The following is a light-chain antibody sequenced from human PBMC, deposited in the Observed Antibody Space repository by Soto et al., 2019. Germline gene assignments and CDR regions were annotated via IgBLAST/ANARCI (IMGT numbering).Light chain of an antibody. Sequence: EIVLTQSPATLSLSPGERATLSCRASQSVSSYLAWYQQKSGQAPSLLIYDASNRATGIPARFSGSGSGTDFTLTISSLEPEDFAVYYCQQRSNWITFGQGTRLEIK. CDR3: QQRSNWIT. V-gene: IGKV3-11*01. CDR2: DAS. J-gene: IGKJ5*01. CDR1: QSVSSY.